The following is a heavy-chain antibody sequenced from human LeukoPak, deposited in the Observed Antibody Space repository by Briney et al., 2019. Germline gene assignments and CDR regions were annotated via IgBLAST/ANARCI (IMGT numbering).Heavy chain of an antibody. CDR3: ARGRGYSYAPPSSCFDY. D-gene: IGHD5-18*01. CDR1: GGSISSSSYY. Sequence: SETLSLTCTVSGGSISSSSYYWGWIRQPPGKGLEWIGSIYYSGSTYYNPSLKSRVTISVDTSKNQFSLKLSSVTAADTAVYYCARGRGYSYAPPSSCFDYWGQGTLVTVSS. CDR2: IYYSGST. J-gene: IGHJ4*02. V-gene: IGHV4-39*07.